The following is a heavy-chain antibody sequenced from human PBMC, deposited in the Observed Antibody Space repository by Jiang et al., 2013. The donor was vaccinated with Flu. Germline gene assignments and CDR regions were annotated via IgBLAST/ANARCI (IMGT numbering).Heavy chain of an antibody. CDR1: GFTFSRYP. D-gene: IGHD4-17*01. CDR3: AKHNYGEYRGARGMDV. J-gene: IGHJ6*02. CDR2: ISDSGGSI. Sequence: VQLLESGGGLVQPGGSLRLSCAASGFTFSRYPMSWVRQAPGKGLEWVSTISDSGGSIYYADSVKGRFTISRDNSKDTLYLQLDSLRAEDTAVYYCAKHNYGEYRGARGMDVWGQGTTVTVSS. V-gene: IGHV3-23*01.